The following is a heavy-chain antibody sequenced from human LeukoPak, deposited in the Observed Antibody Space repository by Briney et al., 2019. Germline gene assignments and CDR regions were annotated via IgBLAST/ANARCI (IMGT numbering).Heavy chain of an antibody. Sequence: GGSLRLSCAASGFTFSSYSMNWVRQAPGKGLEWVSSISSSSSYIYYADSVKGRFTISRDNAKNSLYLQMNSLRAEDTAVYYCARVLRGGYGDYFDYWGQGTLVTVSS. CDR1: GFTFSSYS. V-gene: IGHV3-21*01. J-gene: IGHJ4*02. D-gene: IGHD4-17*01. CDR3: ARVLRGGYGDYFDY. CDR2: ISSSSSYI.